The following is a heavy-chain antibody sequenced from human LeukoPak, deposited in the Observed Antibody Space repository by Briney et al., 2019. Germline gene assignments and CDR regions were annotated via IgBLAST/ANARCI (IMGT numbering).Heavy chain of an antibody. CDR2: FDPEDGET. CDR1: GYTLTELP. J-gene: IGHJ5*02. Sequence: ASVKVSCKVSGYTLTELPMHWVRQAPGNGLEWMGGFDPEDGETIYAHKFQGRVTVTEDTSTDTAYMELRSLRSDDTAVYYCARVIFGGKNYDSVGYSDHWGQGSLVTVSS. D-gene: IGHD3-22*01. CDR3: ARVIFGGKNYDSVGYSDH. V-gene: IGHV1-24*01.